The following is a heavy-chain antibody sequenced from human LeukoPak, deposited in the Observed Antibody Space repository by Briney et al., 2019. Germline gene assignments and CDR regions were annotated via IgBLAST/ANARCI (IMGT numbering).Heavy chain of an antibody. V-gene: IGHV4-59*01. CDR1: GGSISSYY. Sequence: SETLSLTCTVSGGSISSYYWSWIRQPPGKGLEWIGYIYYSGRTNYNPPLKSRVTISVDTSKNQFSLKLRSVTAADTAVYYCARGLQWELLGAFDIWGQGTMVTVSS. J-gene: IGHJ3*02. CDR3: ARGLQWELLGAFDI. CDR2: IYYSGRT. D-gene: IGHD1-26*01.